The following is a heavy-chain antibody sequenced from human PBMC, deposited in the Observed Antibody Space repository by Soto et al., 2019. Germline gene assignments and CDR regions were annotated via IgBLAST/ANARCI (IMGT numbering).Heavy chain of an antibody. V-gene: IGHV4-4*02. Sequence: SETLSLTCAVSGGSISSSNWWSWVRQPPGKGLEWIGEIYHSGSTNYNPSLKSRVTISVDKSKNQFSLMLSSVTAADTAVYYCARDTGIAVAVTRGDYYCSMVVSGQGTTVTVS. CDR1: GGSISSSNW. J-gene: IGHJ6*02. CDR3: ARDTGIAVAVTRGDYYCSMVV. D-gene: IGHD6-19*01. CDR2: IYHSGST.